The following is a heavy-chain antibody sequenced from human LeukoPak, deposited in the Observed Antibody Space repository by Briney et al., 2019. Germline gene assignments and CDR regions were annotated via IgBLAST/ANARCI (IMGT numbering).Heavy chain of an antibody. Sequence: GGSLRLSCAASGFTFSSYGTHWVRQAPGKGLEWVAVISYDGSNKYYADSVKGRFTISRDNSKNTLYLQMNSLRAEDTAVYYCAKDLSYWGQGTLVTVSS. V-gene: IGHV3-30*18. J-gene: IGHJ4*02. CDR1: GFTFSSYG. CDR2: ISYDGSNK. CDR3: AKDLSY.